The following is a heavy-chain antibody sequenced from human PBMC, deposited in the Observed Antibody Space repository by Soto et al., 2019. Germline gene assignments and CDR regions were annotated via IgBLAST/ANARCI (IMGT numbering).Heavy chain of an antibody. D-gene: IGHD4-4*01. CDR1: GGSISSYY. Sequence: SETLSLTCTVSGGSISSYYWSWIRQPPGKGLEWIGYIYYSGSTNYNPSLKSRVTISVDTSKNQFSLKLSSVTAADTAAYYCARSPYYSNFDYWGQGTLVTVSS. CDR2: IYYSGST. J-gene: IGHJ4*02. V-gene: IGHV4-59*01. CDR3: ARSPYYSNFDY.